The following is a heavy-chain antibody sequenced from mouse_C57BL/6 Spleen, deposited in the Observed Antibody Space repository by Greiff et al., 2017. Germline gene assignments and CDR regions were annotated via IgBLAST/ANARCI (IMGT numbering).Heavy chain of an antibody. D-gene: IGHD2-1*01. CDR2: IYPGDGDT. CDR3: ARERDGNYD. V-gene: IGHV1-82*01. CDR1: GYAFSSSW. Sequence: QVQLQQSGPELVKPGASVKISCKASGYAFSSSWMNWVKQRPGKGLEWIGRIYPGDGDTNSNGKFKGKATLTADKSSSTAYMQLSSLTSEDSAVYFCARERDGNYDWGQGTTLTVSS. J-gene: IGHJ2*01.